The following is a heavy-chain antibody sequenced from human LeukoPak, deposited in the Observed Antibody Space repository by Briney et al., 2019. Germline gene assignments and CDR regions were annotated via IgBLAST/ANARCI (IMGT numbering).Heavy chain of an antibody. CDR1: GFTFSSYW. D-gene: IGHD1-26*01. J-gene: IGHJ4*02. CDR3: ARLQGSGSYAYFDY. V-gene: IGHV3-21*01. CDR2: ISSSSSYI. Sequence: GGSLRLSCAASGFTFSSYWMHWVRQAPGKGLEWVSSISSSSSYIYYADSVKGRFTIFRDNAKNSLYLQMNSLRAEDTAVYYCARLQGSGSYAYFDYWGQGTLVTVSS.